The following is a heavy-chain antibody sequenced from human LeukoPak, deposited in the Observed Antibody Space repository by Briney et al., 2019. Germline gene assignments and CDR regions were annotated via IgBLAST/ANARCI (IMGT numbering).Heavy chain of an antibody. V-gene: IGHV4-4*07. CDR2: IYSSGST. J-gene: IGHJ3*02. D-gene: IGHD3-16*01. CDR1: GGSINNYY. CDR3: VRTIGGAFAI. Sequence: SETLSLTCTVSGGSINNYYWSWIRQPAGKGLEWIGLIYSSGSTYYNPSLKSRVTISVDTSKNQFSLKMTSVTAADAAVYYCVRTIGGAFAIWGQGTMVTVSS.